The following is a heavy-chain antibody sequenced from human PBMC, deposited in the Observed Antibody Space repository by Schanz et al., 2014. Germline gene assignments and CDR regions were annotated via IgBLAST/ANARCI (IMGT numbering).Heavy chain of an antibody. V-gene: IGHV3-30*04. CDR3: TRDRGALINHNDALDL. Sequence: VQLVESGGGLVQPGGSLRLSCAASGFSFSTYAMHWVRQAPGKGLEWVAVISYDGSHKYYADSVKGRFTVSRDNSKNTLYLQMNSLRSEDTAVYYCTRDRGALINHNDALDLWGQGTMVSVSS. J-gene: IGHJ3*01. D-gene: IGHD3-16*01. CDR2: ISYDGSHK. CDR1: GFSFSTYA.